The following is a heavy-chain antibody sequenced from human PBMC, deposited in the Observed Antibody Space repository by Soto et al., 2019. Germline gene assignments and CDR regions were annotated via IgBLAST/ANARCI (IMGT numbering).Heavy chain of an antibody. J-gene: IGHJ4*02. CDR2: IIPISGTT. CDR1: GGTFSNHA. Sequence: QVQLVQSGAEVRKPGSSVKVSCKASGGTFSNHAISWVRQAPGQGPEWMGGIIPISGTTNYAQKFQGRVTITADESMTAAYMELSSLRYEDTAVYYCARGPDRSGFYLFDYWGQGTLVTVSS. D-gene: IGHD3-22*01. CDR3: ARGPDRSGFYLFDY. V-gene: IGHV1-69*01.